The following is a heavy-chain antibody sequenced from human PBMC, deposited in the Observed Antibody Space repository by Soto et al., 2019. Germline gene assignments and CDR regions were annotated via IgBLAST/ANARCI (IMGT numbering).Heavy chain of an antibody. CDR1: GFTFSIYT. CDR3: ARHYTTSRVGAWFAP. J-gene: IGHJ5*02. CDR2: ITAASDTI. V-gene: IGHV3-48*02. D-gene: IGHD3-3*01. Sequence: EVQLVESGGGLAQPGGSLRLSCEAAGFTFSIYTMNWVRQAPGKGLEWVSYITAASDTIYYADSVKGRFTISRDNAKHSLYLQMNSLRDEDTAVYYCARHYTTSRVGAWFAPWGQGTLVTVSS.